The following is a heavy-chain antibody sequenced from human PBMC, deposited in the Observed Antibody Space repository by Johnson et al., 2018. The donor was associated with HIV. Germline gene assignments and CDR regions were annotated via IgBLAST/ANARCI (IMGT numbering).Heavy chain of an antibody. CDR3: AKDVVRFLESRLNAFDI. CDR2: ISYDGSNK. Sequence: VQLVECGGGVAQPGGCLRLSCAASGFTFTSYAIHWVRQAPGKGLEWVAVISYDGSNKYYADSVKGRFTISRDNSKNTLYLQMNNLRPEDTALYYCAKDVVRFLESRLNAFDIWGQGTMVTVSS. D-gene: IGHD3-3*01. V-gene: IGHV3-30*14. CDR1: GFTFTSYA. J-gene: IGHJ3*02.